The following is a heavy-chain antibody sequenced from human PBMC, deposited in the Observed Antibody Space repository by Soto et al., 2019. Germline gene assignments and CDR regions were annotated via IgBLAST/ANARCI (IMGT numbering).Heavy chain of an antibody. V-gene: IGHV4-39*01. D-gene: IGHD3-9*01. CDR1: GGSISNSSYY. Sequence: PSETLSLTCTVSGGSISNSSYYWGWIRQPPGKGLEWIGSIYYSGSTYYNPSLKSRVTISVDTSKNQFSLKLSSVTAADTAVYYCARHSALDYFEYYYSGMDVWGQGTTVTVSS. CDR2: IYYSGST. CDR3: ARHSALDYFEYYYSGMDV. J-gene: IGHJ6*02.